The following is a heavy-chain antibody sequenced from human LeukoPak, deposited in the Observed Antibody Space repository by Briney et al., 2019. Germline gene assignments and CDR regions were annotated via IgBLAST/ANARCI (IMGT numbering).Heavy chain of an antibody. V-gene: IGHV1-46*01. CDR1: VYTFTSYF. CDR3: ARAVGPRGGNWFDP. D-gene: IGHD1-26*01. J-gene: IGHJ5*02. Sequence: GASVKVSCKASVYTFTSYFMHWVGHAPGQGLEWMGVVNPSSGSTTYSQKFQGRVTMTRDTSTSTVYMDLSSLRSEDTALYYCARAVGPRGGNWFDPWGQGTLVTVSS. CDR2: VNPSSGST.